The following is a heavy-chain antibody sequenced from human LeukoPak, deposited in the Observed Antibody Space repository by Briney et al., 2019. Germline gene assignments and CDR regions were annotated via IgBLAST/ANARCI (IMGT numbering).Heavy chain of an antibody. CDR1: GGSISSYY. CDR3: ARVPRYSSSSGDFDY. D-gene: IGHD6-6*01. J-gene: IGHJ4*02. CDR2: IYYSGST. Sequence: PSETLSLTCTVSGGSISSYYWSWIRQLPGRGLEWIGYIYYSGSTNYNPSLKSRVTISVDTSKNQFSLKLSSVTAADTAVYYCARVPRYSSSSGDFDYWGQGTLVTVSS. V-gene: IGHV4-59*01.